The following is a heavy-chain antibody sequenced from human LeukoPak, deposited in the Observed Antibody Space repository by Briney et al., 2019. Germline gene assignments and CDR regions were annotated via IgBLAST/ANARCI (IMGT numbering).Heavy chain of an antibody. J-gene: IGHJ4*02. D-gene: IGHD3-10*01. CDR1: VDTFTGYY. CDR3: ARERPMVRGVPGPFDY. CDR2: INPNSGGT. Sequence: GASVKVSCKASVDTFTGYYMHWVRQAPGQGLEWMGWINPNSGGTNYAQKFQGRVTMTRDTSISTAYMELSRLRSDDTAVYYCARERPMVRGVPGPFDYWGQGTLVTVSS. V-gene: IGHV1-2*02.